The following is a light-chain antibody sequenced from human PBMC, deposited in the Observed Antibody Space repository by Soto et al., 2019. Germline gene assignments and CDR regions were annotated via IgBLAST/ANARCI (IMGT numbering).Light chain of an antibody. V-gene: IGKV1-33*01. CDR1: QDISNS. Sequence: DIQMTQSPSSLSASVGDRVTISWQASQDISNSLNWYQQKPGKAPKLLIYDASNLETGVPSRFSGSGSGTDFTFTISSLQPEDIATYYCQHCDSLPLTFGQGTRLEIK. CDR2: DAS. CDR3: QHCDSLPLT. J-gene: IGKJ5*01.